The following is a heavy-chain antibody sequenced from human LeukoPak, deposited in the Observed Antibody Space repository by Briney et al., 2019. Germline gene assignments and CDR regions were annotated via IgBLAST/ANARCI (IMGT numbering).Heavy chain of an antibody. J-gene: IGHJ4*02. V-gene: IGHV3-9*01. CDR3: ASYSSSWYCFDY. D-gene: IGHD6-13*01. Sequence: GGSLRLSCAASGFTFDDYAMHWVRQAPGKGLEWVSGISWNSGSIGYADSVKGRFTISRDNSKNTLYLQMNSLRAEDTAVYYCASYSSSWYCFDYWGQGTLVTVSS. CDR1: GFTFDDYA. CDR2: ISWNSGSI.